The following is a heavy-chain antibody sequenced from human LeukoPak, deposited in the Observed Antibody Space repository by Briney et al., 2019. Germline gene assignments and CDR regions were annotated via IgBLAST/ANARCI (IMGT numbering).Heavy chain of an antibody. V-gene: IGHV1-69*10. CDR1: GYTFTSYA. D-gene: IGHD3-16*01. J-gene: IGHJ6*03. CDR2: IIPVLSTA. CDR3: ATTGGDIYYYYMDV. Sequence: SVKVSCKASGYTFTSYAMNWVRQAPGQGLEWMGGIIPVLSTANYAQKFQDRVTIIADKSTSTTYMELSSLKSEDTAVYYCATTGGDIYYYYMDVWGKGTTVTISS.